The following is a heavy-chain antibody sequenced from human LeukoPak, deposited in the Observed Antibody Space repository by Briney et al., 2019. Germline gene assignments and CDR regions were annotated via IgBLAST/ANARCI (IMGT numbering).Heavy chain of an antibody. CDR3: AKDEATSGGGLAS. J-gene: IGHJ4*02. V-gene: IGHV3-53*01. D-gene: IGHD3-16*01. Sequence: GGSLRLSCAASGFTVSGTHMSWVRQAPGKGLEWVSAMYTGGTTYYADSVKGRFTISRDNSRNTLFLLMSSLRADDTAVYYCAKDEATSGGGLASWGQGTLVTVSS. CDR1: GFTVSGTH. CDR2: MYTGGTT.